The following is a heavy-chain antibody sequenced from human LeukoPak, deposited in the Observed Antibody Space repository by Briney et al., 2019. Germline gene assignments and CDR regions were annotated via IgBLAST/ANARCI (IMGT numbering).Heavy chain of an antibody. CDR3: ARHSRMVRGVYYYYGMDV. D-gene: IGHD3-10*01. V-gene: IGHV4-39*01. CDR1: GGSISSSSYH. Sequence: SETLSLTCTVSGGSISSSSYHWGWIRQPPGKGLEWIGSIYYSGSTYYNPSLKSRVTISVDTSKNQFSLKLSSVTAADTAVYYCARHSRMVRGVYYYYGMDVWGQGTTVTVSS. CDR2: IYYSGST. J-gene: IGHJ6*02.